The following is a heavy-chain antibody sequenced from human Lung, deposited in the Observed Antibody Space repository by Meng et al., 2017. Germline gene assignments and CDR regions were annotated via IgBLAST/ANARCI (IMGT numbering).Heavy chain of an antibody. V-gene: IGHV1-69*13. J-gene: IGHJ5*02. D-gene: IGHD2-15*01. CDR1: GGTFSSYA. CDR2: IIPIFGTA. Sequence: SVKVSCKASGGTFSSYAISWVRQAPGQGLEWMGGIIPIFGTANYAQKFQGRVTITADESTSTAYMGLSSLRSEDTAVYYCARELLAHNWFDPWGQGTLVTVSS. CDR3: ARELLAHNWFDP.